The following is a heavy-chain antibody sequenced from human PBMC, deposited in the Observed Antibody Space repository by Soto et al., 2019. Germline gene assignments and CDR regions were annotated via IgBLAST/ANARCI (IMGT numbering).Heavy chain of an antibody. D-gene: IGHD3-22*01. CDR1: GYTFNRYY. CDR3: ARASQMVINPYSYFGMDV. J-gene: IGHJ6*02. Sequence: ASVKVSCKASGYTFNRYYMHWVRQAPGPGLQGMGWISPHTGGTTYAQKFQGRVTMTRDTSVSTASLELSRLGSDDTAVYYCARASQMVINPYSYFGMDVWGQGTPVTVSS. V-gene: IGHV1-2*02. CDR2: ISPHTGGT.